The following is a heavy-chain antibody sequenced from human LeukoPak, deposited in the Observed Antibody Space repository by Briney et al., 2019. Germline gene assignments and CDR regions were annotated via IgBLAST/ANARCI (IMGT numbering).Heavy chain of an antibody. CDR2: INPNSGGT. D-gene: IGHD3-16*01. J-gene: IGHJ3*02. V-gene: IGHV1-2*02. CDR1: GYTFTGYY. CDR3: ARVIVITFGGVTGAFDI. Sequence: GASVKVSCKASGYTFTGYYMHWVRQAPGQGLEWMGWINPNSGGTNYAQKFQGRVTMTRDTSISTAYMELSRLRSDDTAVYYCARVIVITFGGVTGAFDIWGQGTMVTVSS.